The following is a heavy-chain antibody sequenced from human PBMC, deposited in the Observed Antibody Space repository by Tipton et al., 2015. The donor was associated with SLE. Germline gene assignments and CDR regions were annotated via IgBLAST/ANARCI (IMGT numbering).Heavy chain of an antibody. CDR2: IYYSGST. J-gene: IGHJ6*03. CDR3: ARRGQQLTTSYYYYYYMDV. Sequence: TLSLTCTVSGGSISSSSYYWGWIRPPPGKGLEWIGSIYYSGSTYSNPSLKSRVPISVDTSKNQFSLKLSSVTAADTAVYYCARRGQQLTTSYYYYYYMDVWGKGTTVTVSS. V-gene: IGHV4-39*07. D-gene: IGHD6-13*01. CDR1: GGSISSSSYY.